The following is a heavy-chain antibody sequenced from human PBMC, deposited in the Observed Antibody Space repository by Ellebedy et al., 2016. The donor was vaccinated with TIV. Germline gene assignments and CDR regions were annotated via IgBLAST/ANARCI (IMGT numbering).Heavy chain of an antibody. D-gene: IGHD4-11*01. CDR1: GYTFTGYY. CDR3: ARGAVTTRWFDP. Sequence: ASVKVSCXASGYTFTGYYMHWVRQAPGQGLEWMGWINPYSGGTNYAQKFQGRVTMTRDTSISTAYMELSRLRSDDTAVYYCARGAVTTRWFDPWGQGTLVTVSS. CDR2: INPYSGGT. J-gene: IGHJ5*02. V-gene: IGHV1-2*02.